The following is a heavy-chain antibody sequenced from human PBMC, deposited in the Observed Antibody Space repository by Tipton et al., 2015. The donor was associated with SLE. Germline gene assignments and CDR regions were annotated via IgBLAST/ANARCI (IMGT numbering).Heavy chain of an antibody. J-gene: IGHJ4*02. Sequence: LSCTVSGGSIRSHYWAWIRQPPGGGLEWIGYIYYTGSTNYNPSLKSRVTLSLDTSKSQLSLKLTSVTAADTAIYYCARSLGEIDYWGQGTLVTVSS. CDR3: ARSLGEIDY. V-gene: IGHV4-59*11. CDR1: GGSIRSHY. CDR2: IYYTGST.